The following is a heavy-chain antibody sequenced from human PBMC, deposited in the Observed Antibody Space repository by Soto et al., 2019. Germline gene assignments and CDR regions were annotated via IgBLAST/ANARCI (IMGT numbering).Heavy chain of an antibody. Sequence: QMQLVQSGPEVKKPGTSVKVSCKASGFTFTSSAMQWVRQARGQRLEWIGWIVVGSGNTNYAQKFQERVTITRDMSTSTAYMELSSLRSDDTAVYYCAASYYYGSGSYYNEVPFDYWGQGTLVTVSS. J-gene: IGHJ4*02. D-gene: IGHD3-10*01. V-gene: IGHV1-58*02. CDR2: IVVGSGNT. CDR1: GFTFTSSA. CDR3: AASYYYGSGSYYNEVPFDY.